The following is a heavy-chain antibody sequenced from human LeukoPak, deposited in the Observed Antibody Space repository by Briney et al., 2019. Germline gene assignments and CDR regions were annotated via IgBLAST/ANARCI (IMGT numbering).Heavy chain of an antibody. J-gene: IGHJ4*02. CDR3: AREAERGVQLWYFDY. Sequence: GGSLRLSCAASGFTFSSYSMNWARQAPGKGLEWVSYISSSSSTIYYADSVKGRFTISRDNAKNSLYLQMNSLRDEDTAVYYCAREAERGVQLWYFDYWGQGTLVTVSS. V-gene: IGHV3-48*02. CDR1: GFTFSSYS. D-gene: IGHD5-18*01. CDR2: ISSSSSTI.